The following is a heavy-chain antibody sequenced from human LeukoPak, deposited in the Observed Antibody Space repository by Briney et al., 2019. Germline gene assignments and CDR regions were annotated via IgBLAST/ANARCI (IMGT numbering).Heavy chain of an antibody. CDR2: ISWNSGSI. Sequence: PGGSLRLSCAASGFSFDDFAMHWVRQAPGKGLEGVSGISWNSGSIVYADSVKGRFTISRDNAKNSLYLQMNSLRAEDTALYYCAKGGSGSYYKRVDYWGQGTLVTVSS. D-gene: IGHD3-10*01. CDR3: AKGGSGSYYKRVDY. V-gene: IGHV3-9*01. J-gene: IGHJ4*02. CDR1: GFSFDDFA.